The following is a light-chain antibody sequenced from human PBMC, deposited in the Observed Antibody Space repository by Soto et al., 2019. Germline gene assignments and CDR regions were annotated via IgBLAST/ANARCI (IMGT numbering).Light chain of an antibody. CDR1: SSNIGAGYD. Sequence: SVLTQPPSVSGAPGQRVTISCTGSSSNIGAGYDVHWYQQLPGTAPKLLIYGNSNRPAGVPDRFSCSKSGTSASLAITGLQAEDEADYYCQSYDSSRSVVFGGGTKLTVL. CDR3: QSYDSSRSVV. V-gene: IGLV1-40*01. J-gene: IGLJ2*01. CDR2: GNS.